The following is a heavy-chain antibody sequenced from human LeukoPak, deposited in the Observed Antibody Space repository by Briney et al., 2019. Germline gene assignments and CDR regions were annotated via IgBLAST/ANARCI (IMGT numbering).Heavy chain of an antibody. CDR1: GYTFTSYG. D-gene: IGHD6-13*01. V-gene: IGHV1-69*13. J-gene: IGHJ1*01. Sequence: GASVKVSCKASGYTFTSYGLTWVRQAPGQGLEWMGGIIPIFGTANYAQKFQGRVTITADESTSTAYMELSSLTSEDTAVYYCARGGGCSWTQRGYFQYWGQGTLVTVSS. CDR3: ARGGGCSWTQRGYFQY. CDR2: IIPIFGTA.